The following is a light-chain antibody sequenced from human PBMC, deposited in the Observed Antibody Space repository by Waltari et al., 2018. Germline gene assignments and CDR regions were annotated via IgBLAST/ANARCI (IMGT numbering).Light chain of an antibody. CDR2: GVS. J-gene: IGKJ1*01. CDR3: QQYAFSPPGKS. V-gene: IGKV3-20*01. CDR1: QSVSSTW. Sequence: IVLTQSPGTLSLSPGEAATLSCRASQSVSSTWLAWYQQKLGQPPRLLIYGVSNMAPGIPDRFSGSGSGTDFTLTIDRLEPEDFAVYYCQQYAFSPPGKSFGQGTKVEIQ.